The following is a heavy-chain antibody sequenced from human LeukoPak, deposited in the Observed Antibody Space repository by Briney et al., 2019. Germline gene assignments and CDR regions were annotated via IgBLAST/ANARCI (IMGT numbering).Heavy chain of an antibody. J-gene: IGHJ4*02. CDR2: IIPIFGTA. D-gene: IGHD2-2*01. CDR1: GGTFSSYA. CDR3: ARGSDIAVVPAATSFDY. Sequence: ASVKVSCKASGGTFSSYAISWVRQAPGQGLEWMGGIIPIFGTANYAQKFQGRVTITADESTSTAYMELSSLRSEDTAVYYCARGSDIAVVPAATSFDYWGQGTLVTVSS. V-gene: IGHV1-69*01.